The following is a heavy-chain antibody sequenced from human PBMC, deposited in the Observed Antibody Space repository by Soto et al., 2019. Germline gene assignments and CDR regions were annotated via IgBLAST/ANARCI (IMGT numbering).Heavy chain of an antibody. V-gene: IGHV3-53*01. CDR1: GFTVSSNY. Sequence: GGSLRLSCAASGFTVSSNYMSWVRQAPGKGLEWVSVIYSGGSTYYADSVKGRFTISRDNSKNTLYLQMNSLRAEDTAVYYCARGSLIYYYYGMDVWGQGTTVTVSS. CDR3: ARGSLIYYYYGMDV. J-gene: IGHJ6*02. D-gene: IGHD6-19*01. CDR2: IYSGGST.